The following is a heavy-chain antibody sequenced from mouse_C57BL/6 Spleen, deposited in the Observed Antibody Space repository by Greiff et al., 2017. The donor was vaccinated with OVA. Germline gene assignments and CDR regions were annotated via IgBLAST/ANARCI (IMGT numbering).Heavy chain of an antibody. J-gene: IGHJ1*03. CDR1: GYTFTSYW. D-gene: IGHD2-4*01. CDR3: ARNDYDRYFDV. V-gene: IGHV1-61*01. CDR2: IYPSDSET. Sequence: QVHVKQPGAELVRPGSSVKLSCKASGYTFTSYWMDWVKQRPGQGLEWIGNIYPSDSETHYNQKFKDKATLTVDKSSSTAYMQLSSLTSEDSAVYYCARNDYDRYFDVWGTGTTVTVSS.